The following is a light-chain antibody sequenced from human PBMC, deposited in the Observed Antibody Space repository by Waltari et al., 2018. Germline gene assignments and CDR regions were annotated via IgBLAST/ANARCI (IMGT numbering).Light chain of an antibody. J-gene: IGKJ4*01. Sequence: EIVLTQSPATLSLSPGERATLSCRASQSVSSYLAWYQQKPGRAPRLLIYDAFNRATGIPARFSGSGSGTDFTLTISSLEPEDFAVYYCQQRSSWPLTFGGGTKVEIK. V-gene: IGKV3-11*01. CDR1: QSVSSY. CDR3: QQRSSWPLT. CDR2: DAF.